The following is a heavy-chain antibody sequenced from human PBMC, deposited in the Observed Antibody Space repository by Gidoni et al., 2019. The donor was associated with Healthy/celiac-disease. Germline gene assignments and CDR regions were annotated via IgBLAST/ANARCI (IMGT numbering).Heavy chain of an antibody. J-gene: IGHJ3*02. CDR3: AHRRGYKTVVVPAARGAFDI. D-gene: IGHD2-2*01. Sequence: QITLKESGPTLVKPTQTLTLTCTFSGFSLSTSGVGVGWIRQPPGKALEWLALIYWDDDKRYSPSLKSRLTITKDTSKNQVVLTMTNMDPVDTATYYCAHRRGYKTVVVPAARGAFDIWGQGTMVTVSS. CDR2: IYWDDDK. CDR1: GFSLSTSGVG. V-gene: IGHV2-5*02.